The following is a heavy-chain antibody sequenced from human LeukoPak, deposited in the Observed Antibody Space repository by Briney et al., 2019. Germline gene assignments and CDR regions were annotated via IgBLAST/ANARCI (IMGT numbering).Heavy chain of an antibody. CDR1: GYTFTAYY. J-gene: IGHJ4*02. D-gene: IGHD7-27*01. V-gene: IGHV1-2*02. CDR3: ARTAGGTGDLDY. Sequence: ASVKVSCKASGYTFTAYYMHWVRQAPGQGLEWMGWINPNSGGTNYAQNFQGRVTMTRDTSISTAYMELSRLRSDDTAVYYCARTAGGTGDLDYWGQGTLVTVSS. CDR2: INPNSGGT.